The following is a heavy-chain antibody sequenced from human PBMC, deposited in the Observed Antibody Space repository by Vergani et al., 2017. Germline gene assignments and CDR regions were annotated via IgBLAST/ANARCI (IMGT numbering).Heavy chain of an antibody. CDR3: AVREDGAVASVY. J-gene: IGHJ4*02. V-gene: IGHV3-23*01. CDR1: GFTFSSYA. D-gene: IGHD6-19*01. Sequence: EVQLLESGGGLVQPGGSLRLSCAASGFTFSSYAMSWVRQAPGKGLEWVSAISGCGGSTYYADSVKGRFTISRDNSKNTLYLQMNSLRAEDTAVYYCAVREDGAVASVYWGQGTLVTVSS. CDR2: ISGCGGST.